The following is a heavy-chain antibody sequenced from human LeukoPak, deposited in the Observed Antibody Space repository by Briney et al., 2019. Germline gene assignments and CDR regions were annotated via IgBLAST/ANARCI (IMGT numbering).Heavy chain of an antibody. CDR1: GGSISSSSYY. J-gene: IGHJ5*02. Sequence: SETLSLTCTVSGGSISSSSYYWSWIRQPAGEGLEWIGRIYSSGRTHYSPSLKSRVAISVDTSKNRFSLRLSSVTAADTAVYYCARDLSAAAGPYNWFDPWGQGTLVTVSS. V-gene: IGHV4-61*02. CDR3: ARDLSAAAGPYNWFDP. CDR2: IYSSGRT. D-gene: IGHD6-13*01.